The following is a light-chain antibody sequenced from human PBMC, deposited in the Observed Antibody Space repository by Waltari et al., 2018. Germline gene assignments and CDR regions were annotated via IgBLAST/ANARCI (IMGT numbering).Light chain of an antibody. Sequence: QSALTQPRSVSGSPGQSVTISCTGTSSDVGGYNYVSWYQQHPGKAPNLMIYDVSKRPQGVPDRFSGPKSGTTASLAIAGLQTEDEADYYCCSFAGSHTYVVFGGGTKLTVL. CDR1: SSDVGGYNY. CDR3: CSFAGSHTYVV. V-gene: IGLV2-11*01. CDR2: DVS. J-gene: IGLJ2*01.